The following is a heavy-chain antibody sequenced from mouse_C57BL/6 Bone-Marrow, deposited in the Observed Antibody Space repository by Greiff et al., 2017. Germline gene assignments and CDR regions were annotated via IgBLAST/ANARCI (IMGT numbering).Heavy chain of an antibody. CDR1: GYTFTSYW. CDR3: ARAFSTVVAVDY. V-gene: IGHV1-59*01. CDR2: IDPSDSYT. D-gene: IGHD1-1*01. J-gene: IGHJ2*01. Sequence: QVQLQQPGAELVRPGTSVKLSCKASGYTFTSYWMHWVKQRPGQGLEWIGVIDPSDSYTNYNQKFKGKATLTVDTSSSTAYMQLSSLISEDSAVYYCARAFSTVVAVDYWGQGTTLTVSS.